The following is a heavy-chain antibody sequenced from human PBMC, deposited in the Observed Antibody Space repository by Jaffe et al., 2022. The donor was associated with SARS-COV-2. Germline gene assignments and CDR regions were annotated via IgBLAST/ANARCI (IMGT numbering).Heavy chain of an antibody. Sequence: QVQLQQWGAGLLKPSETLSLTCAVYGGSFSGYYWSWIRQPPGKGLEWIGEINHSGSTNYNPSLKSRVTISVDTSKNQFSLKLSSVTAADTAVYYCARVKIRQIRQQLVNRWFDPWGQGTLVTVSS. CDR2: INHSGST. J-gene: IGHJ5*02. CDR3: ARVKIRQIRQQLVNRWFDP. D-gene: IGHD6-13*01. V-gene: IGHV4-34*01. CDR1: GGSFSGYY.